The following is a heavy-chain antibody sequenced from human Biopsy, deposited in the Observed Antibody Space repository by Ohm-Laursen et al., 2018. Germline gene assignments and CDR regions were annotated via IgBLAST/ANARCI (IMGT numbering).Heavy chain of an antibody. J-gene: IGHJ5*02. D-gene: IGHD3-22*01. CDR2: INAKTGDT. V-gene: IGHV1-2*02. CDR1: GYTFTDYY. CDR3: TRGGYYYDSLAYYYWFDP. Sequence: ASVKVSCKASGYTFTDYYIHWVRQAPGQGLEWMGWINAKTGDTNYAQKFQGRVTMTRDTSISTAYVDLSSLRSDDTAVYYCTRGGYYYDSLAYYYWFDPWGQGTLVTVSS.